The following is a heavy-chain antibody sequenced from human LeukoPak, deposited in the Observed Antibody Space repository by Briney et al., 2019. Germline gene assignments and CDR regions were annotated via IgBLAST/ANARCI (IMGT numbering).Heavy chain of an antibody. J-gene: IGHJ3*02. CDR1: GGSFSGYY. Sequence: SETLSLTCAVYGGSFSGYYWSWIRQPPGKGLEWIGEINHSGSTNYNPSLKSRVTIPVDTSKNQFSLKLSSVTAADTAVYYCARGLVVVVAAIDAFDIWGQGTMVTVSS. D-gene: IGHD2-15*01. CDR3: ARGLVVVVAAIDAFDI. CDR2: INHSGST. V-gene: IGHV4-34*01.